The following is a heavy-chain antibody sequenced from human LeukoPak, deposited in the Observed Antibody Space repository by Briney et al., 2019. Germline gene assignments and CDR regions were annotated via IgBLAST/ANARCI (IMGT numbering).Heavy chain of an antibody. J-gene: IGHJ4*02. CDR1: GYTLTELS. Sequence: GASVKVSCKVSGYTLTELSMHWVRQAPGKGLEWMGGFDPEDGETIYAQKFQGRVTMTEDTSTDTAYMELSSLRSEDTAVYYCTAVMRYGYDYDYWGQGTLVTVSS. CDR3: TAVMRYGYDYDY. CDR2: FDPEDGET. D-gene: IGHD5-12*01. V-gene: IGHV1-24*01.